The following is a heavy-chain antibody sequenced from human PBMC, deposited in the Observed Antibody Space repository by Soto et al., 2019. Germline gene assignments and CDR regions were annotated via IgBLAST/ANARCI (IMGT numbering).Heavy chain of an antibody. D-gene: IGHD5-18*01. J-gene: IGHJ4*02. Sequence: SVKVSCKASGYTFTSYGISWVRQAPGQGLEWMGGIILIFGTANYAQKFHGRVTITADESTSTAYMELSSLRSEDTAVYYCARGYSYGPSDYWGQGTLVTVSS. CDR2: IILIFGTA. CDR3: ARGYSYGPSDY. CDR1: GYTFTSYG. V-gene: IGHV1-69*13.